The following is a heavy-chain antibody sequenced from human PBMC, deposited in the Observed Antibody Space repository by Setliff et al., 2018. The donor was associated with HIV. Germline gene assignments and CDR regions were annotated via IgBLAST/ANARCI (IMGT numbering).Heavy chain of an antibody. CDR3: ARESGSYYRDLDY. CDR1: GYTFISYD. CDR2: ISAYNGNT. V-gene: IGHV1-18*01. D-gene: IGHD1-26*01. J-gene: IGHJ4*02. Sequence: ASVKVSCKASGYTFISYDINWVRLAPGQGLEWMGWISAYNGNTRYAQKLQGRVTMTTDASTSTAYMELRSLRSDDTAVYYCARESGSYYRDLDYWGQGTLVSVSS.